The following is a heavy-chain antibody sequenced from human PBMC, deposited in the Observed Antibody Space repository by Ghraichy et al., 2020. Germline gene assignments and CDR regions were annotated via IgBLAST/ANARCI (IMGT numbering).Heavy chain of an antibody. J-gene: IGHJ5*02. CDR3: ARGNYDVWSDYYKNNWFDP. Sequence: GGSLRLSCAASGFTFSGYWMTWVRQAPGKGLEWVANIKQDGSEKYYVDSVKGRFTISRDNAKNSLYLQMNSLRAEDTAVYYCARGNYDVWSDYYKNNWFDPWGQGTLVTVSS. CDR2: IKQDGSEK. D-gene: IGHD3-3*01. V-gene: IGHV3-7*01. CDR1: GFTFSGYW.